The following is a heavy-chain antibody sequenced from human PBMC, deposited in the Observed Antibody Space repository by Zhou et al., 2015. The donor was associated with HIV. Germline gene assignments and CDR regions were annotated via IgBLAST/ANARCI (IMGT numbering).Heavy chain of an antibody. V-gene: IGHV1-3*05. CDR3: AREASQYSNTHLDDWFDL. J-gene: IGHJ5*02. D-gene: IGHD2/OR15-2a*01. CDR1: GYKFTDNT. CDR2: ISPSSRDT. Sequence: VELIQSGPEDKRPGASVKISCQASGYKFTDNTLHWVRQAPGHGLEWLGWISPSSRDTTFLATLQGRFSLTTDTSSATVYLHLTHLRPDDSALYFCAREASQYSNTHLDDWFDLWGQATLLTVSS.